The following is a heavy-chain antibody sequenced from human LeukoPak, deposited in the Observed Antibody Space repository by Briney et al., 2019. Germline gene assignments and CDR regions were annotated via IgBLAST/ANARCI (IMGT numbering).Heavy chain of an antibody. Sequence: PGGSLRLSCTVSGFTLSSYEMTWVRQAPGKGLEWVSAISGSGGSTFYGDSVKGRFTISRDNSKNTLYLQMNSLRAEDTAVYYCAKRWIQLWFDYWGQGTLVTVSS. CDR3: AKRWIQLWFDY. D-gene: IGHD5-18*01. V-gene: IGHV3-23*01. CDR2: ISGSGGST. J-gene: IGHJ4*02. CDR1: GFTLSSYE.